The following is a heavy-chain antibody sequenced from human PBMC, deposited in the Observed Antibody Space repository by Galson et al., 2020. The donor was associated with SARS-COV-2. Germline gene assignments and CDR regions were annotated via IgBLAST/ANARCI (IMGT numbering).Heavy chain of an antibody. CDR2: ISHNGGT. CDR1: GTTISSGSSS. J-gene: IGHJ3*02. CDR3: ARLHYGEYAREAFDI. Sequence: SETLSLTCAVSGTTISSGSSSWNWLRQPPGKGLEWITYISHNGGTYYNPSLKSQVTISGDRSKNQFSLRLSSVTAADTAVYYCARLHYGEYAREAFDIWGPGTRVTVSS. D-gene: IGHD4-17*01. V-gene: IGHV4-30-2*01.